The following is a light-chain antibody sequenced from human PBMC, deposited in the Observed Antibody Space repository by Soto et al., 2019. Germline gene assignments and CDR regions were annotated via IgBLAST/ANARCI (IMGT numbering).Light chain of an antibody. J-gene: IGKJ3*01. CDR2: WAS. Sequence: DIVMTQSPDSLAVSLGERATINCKSSQSLFYSSNNKNYLAWYQQKPGQPPKLLIYWASIREFGVPDRFSGSGSGTDFTLTISSLQAEDVAVYYCQQYQTTLPFTFGPGTKVEI. CDR1: QSLFYSSNNKNY. V-gene: IGKV4-1*01. CDR3: QQYQTTLPFT.